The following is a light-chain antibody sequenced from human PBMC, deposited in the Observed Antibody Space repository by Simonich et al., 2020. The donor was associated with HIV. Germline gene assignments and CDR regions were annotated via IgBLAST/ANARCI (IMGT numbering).Light chain of an antibody. CDR1: QIVTTN. CDR2: GAS. V-gene: IGKV3-15*01. CDR3: QQYNNWPRT. J-gene: IGKJ1*01. Sequence: EIVMTQSPATLSVSPGERATLSCRASQIVTTNFAWYQPKPGQVPRLLSYGASTRATGIPARFSGSGSGTEFTLTISSMQSEDFALYYCQQYNNWPRTFGQGTKVEIK.